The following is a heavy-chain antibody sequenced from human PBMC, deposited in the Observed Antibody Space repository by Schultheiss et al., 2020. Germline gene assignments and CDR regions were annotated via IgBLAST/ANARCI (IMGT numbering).Heavy chain of an antibody. Sequence: GGSLRLSCAASGFTFSSYGMHWVRQAPGKGLEWVAVISYDGSNKYYADSVKGRFTISRDNAKNSLYLQMNSLRAEDTAVYYCAREGYSSSPGGWFDPWGQGTLVTVSS. CDR1: GFTFSSYG. CDR2: ISYDGSNK. D-gene: IGHD6-6*01. V-gene: IGHV3-30*03. J-gene: IGHJ5*02. CDR3: AREGYSSSPGGWFDP.